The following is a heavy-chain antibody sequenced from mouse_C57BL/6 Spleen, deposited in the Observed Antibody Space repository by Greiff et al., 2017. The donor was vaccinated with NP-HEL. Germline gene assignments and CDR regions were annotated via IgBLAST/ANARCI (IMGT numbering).Heavy chain of an antibody. CDR3: ARSGYYGSRYYFDY. V-gene: IGHV1-55*01. J-gene: IGHJ2*01. CDR2: IYPGSGST. Sequence: VQLQQSGAELVKPGASVKMSCKASGYTFTSYWITWVKQRPGQGLEWIGDIYPGSGSTNYNEKFKSKATLTVDTSSSTAYMQLSSLTSEDSAVYYRARSGYYGSRYYFDYWGQGTTLTVSS. CDR1: GYTFTSYW. D-gene: IGHD1-1*01.